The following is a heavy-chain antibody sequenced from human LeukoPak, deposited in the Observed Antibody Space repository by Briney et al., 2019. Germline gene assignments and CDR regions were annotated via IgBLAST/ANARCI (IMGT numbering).Heavy chain of an antibody. Sequence: SEKVSCKASGGTFSSYAISWVRQAPGQGLEWMGGIIPIFGTANYAQKFQGRVTITADESTSTAYMELSSLRSEDTAVYYCASPRGWEQLPFDYWGQGTLVTVSS. V-gene: IGHV1-69*13. CDR2: IIPIFGTA. CDR1: GGTFSSYA. CDR3: ASPRGWEQLPFDY. J-gene: IGHJ4*02. D-gene: IGHD6-13*01.